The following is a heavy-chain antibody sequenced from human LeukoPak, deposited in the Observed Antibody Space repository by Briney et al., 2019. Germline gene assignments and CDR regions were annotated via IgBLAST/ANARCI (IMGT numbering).Heavy chain of an antibody. CDR3: ARVDRYHEFFQH. D-gene: IGHD1-14*01. Sequence: SETLSLTCAVSGGSISSAVYSWSWIRQYPGKGLEWLGSMYYSGSTYSNPSLKSRLTISVDTSKNQFSLKVTSVTAVDTAVYYCARVDRYHEFFQHWGQGTLVTVSS. CDR1: GGSISSAVYS. J-gene: IGHJ1*01. V-gene: IGHV4-31*11. CDR2: MYYSGST.